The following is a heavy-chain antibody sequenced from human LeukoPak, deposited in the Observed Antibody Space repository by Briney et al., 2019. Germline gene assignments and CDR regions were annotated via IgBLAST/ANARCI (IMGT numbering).Heavy chain of an antibody. J-gene: IGHJ3*02. Sequence: SETLSLTCTVSGGSISSYYWSWIRQPPGKGLEWIGYIYYSGSTYYNPSLKSRVTISVDTSKNQFSLKLSSVTAADTAVYYCARDRAYNWNRDAFDIWGQGTMVTVSS. CDR2: IYYSGST. CDR1: GGSISSYY. V-gene: IGHV4-59*12. D-gene: IGHD1-20*01. CDR3: ARDRAYNWNRDAFDI.